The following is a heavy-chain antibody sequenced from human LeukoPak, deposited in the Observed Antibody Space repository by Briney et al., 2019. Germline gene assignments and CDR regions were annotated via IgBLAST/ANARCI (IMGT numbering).Heavy chain of an antibody. Sequence: GGSLRLSCAASGFTFSSYAMSWVRQAPGKGLEWVSGISASGGSTYYADSVKGRFTISRDNSKNTLYLKMNSLRAEDTAVYYCAERTGSYSGYWGQGTLVTVSS. CDR3: AERTGSYSGY. D-gene: IGHD1-26*01. V-gene: IGHV3-23*01. J-gene: IGHJ4*02. CDR1: GFTFSSYA. CDR2: ISASGGST.